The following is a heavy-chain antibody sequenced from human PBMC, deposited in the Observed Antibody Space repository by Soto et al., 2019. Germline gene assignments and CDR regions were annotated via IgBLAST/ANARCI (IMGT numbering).Heavy chain of an antibody. CDR1: GCSFTSYW. V-gene: IGHV5-51*01. J-gene: IGHJ6*02. CDR3: ACIFSGGYSYGFYYYGMDV. Sequence: PGESLKISCKGSGCSFTSYWIGWVRQMPGKGLEWMGIIYPGDSDTRYSPSFQGQVTISADKSISTAYLQWSSLKASDTAMYYCACIFSGGYSYGFYYYGMDVWGQGTTVTVSS. D-gene: IGHD5-18*01. CDR2: IYPGDSDT.